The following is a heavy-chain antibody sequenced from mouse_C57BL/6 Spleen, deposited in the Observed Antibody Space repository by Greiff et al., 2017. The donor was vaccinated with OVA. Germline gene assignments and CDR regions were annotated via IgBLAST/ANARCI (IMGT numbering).Heavy chain of an antibody. CDR3: ARGWTTVVPYYFDY. V-gene: IGHV5-17*01. Sequence: EVQVVESGGGLVKPGGSLKLSCAASGFTFSDYGMHWVRQAPEKGLEWVAYISSGSSTIYYADTVKGRFTISRDNAKNTLFLQMTSLRSEDTAMDYCARGWTTVVPYYFDYWGQGTTLTVSS. J-gene: IGHJ2*01. CDR1: GFTFSDYG. D-gene: IGHD1-1*01. CDR2: ISSGSSTI.